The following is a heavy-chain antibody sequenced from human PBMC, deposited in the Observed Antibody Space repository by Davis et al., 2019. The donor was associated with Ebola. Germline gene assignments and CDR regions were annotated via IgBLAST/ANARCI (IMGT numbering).Heavy chain of an antibody. D-gene: IGHD5-12*01. CDR3: ARDNIVATTNDAFDI. CDR2: IYHSGST. V-gene: IGHV4-39*07. J-gene: IGHJ3*02. Sequence: SETLSLTCSVSGASISDGDYYWSWIRQPPGKGLEWIGEIYHSGSTNYNPSLKSRVTISVDKSKNQFSLKLSSVTAADTAVYYCARDNIVATTNDAFDIWGQGTMVTVSS. CDR1: GASISDGDYY.